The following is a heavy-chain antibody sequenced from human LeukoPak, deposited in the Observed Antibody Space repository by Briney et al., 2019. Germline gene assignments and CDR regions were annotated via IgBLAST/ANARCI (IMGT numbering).Heavy chain of an antibody. CDR2: INHSGST. Sequence: SETLSLTCAVYGGSFSGYYWSWIRQPPGKGLEWIGEINHSGSTNYNPSLKSRVTISVDTSKNQFSLKLSSVTAADTAVYYCARRGPRYCSSTSCPGSYAFDIWGQGTMVTVSS. D-gene: IGHD2-2*01. CDR1: GGSFSGYY. CDR3: ARRGPRYCSSTSCPGSYAFDI. J-gene: IGHJ3*02. V-gene: IGHV4-34*01.